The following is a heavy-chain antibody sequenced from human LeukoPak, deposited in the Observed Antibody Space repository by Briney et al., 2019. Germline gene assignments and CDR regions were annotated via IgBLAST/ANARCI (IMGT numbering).Heavy chain of an antibody. D-gene: IGHD5-12*01. J-gene: IGHJ4*02. V-gene: IGHV4-38-2*02. CDR1: GYSISSGYY. Sequence: SETLSLTRTVSGYSISSGYYWGWIRQPPGKGLEWIGSIYHSGSTYYNPSLKSRVTISVDTSKNQFSLKLSSVTAADTAVYYCARESLWMGFDYWGQGTLVTVSS. CDR3: ARESLWMGFDY. CDR2: IYHSGST.